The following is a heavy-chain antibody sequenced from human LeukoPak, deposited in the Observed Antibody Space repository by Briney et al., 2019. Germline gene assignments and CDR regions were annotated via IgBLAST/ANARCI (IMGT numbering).Heavy chain of an antibody. V-gene: IGHV3-7*01. CDR2: IKQDGSEK. CDR1: GFTFSSYW. Sequence: GGSLRLSCAASGFTFSSYWMSWVRQAPGKGLEWVANIKQDGSEKYYVDSVKGRLTISRDNAKNSLYLQMNSLRAEDTAVYYRARDRAAFKYFQHWGQGTLVTVSS. J-gene: IGHJ1*01. D-gene: IGHD2-15*01. CDR3: ARDRAAFKYFQH.